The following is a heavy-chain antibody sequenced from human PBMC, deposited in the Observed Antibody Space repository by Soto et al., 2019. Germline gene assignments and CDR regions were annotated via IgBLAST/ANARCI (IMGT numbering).Heavy chain of an antibody. J-gene: IGHJ6*02. CDR2: IYYSGST. Sequence: KSSETLSLTCTVSGGSISSGGYYWSWIRQHPGKGLEWIGYIYYSGSTYYNPSLKSRVTISVDTSKNQFSLKLRSVTAADTAVYYCTGRNIFAGHYSYYYYYGMDVWGQGTSVTVSS. CDR3: TGRNIFAGHYSYYYYYGMDV. CDR1: GGSISSGGYY. V-gene: IGHV4-31*03. D-gene: IGHD3-9*01.